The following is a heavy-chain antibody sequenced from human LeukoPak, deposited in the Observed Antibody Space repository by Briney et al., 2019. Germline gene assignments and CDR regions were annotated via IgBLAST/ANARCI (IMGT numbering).Heavy chain of an antibody. Sequence: GGSLRLSCAASGITFSIYGMHWVGQAPGKGLEGVALISYDGSDKYYADSVKGRFTISRDNSKNTLYLQMNSLRAEDTAVYYCAKGEIVRGRFDYWGQGTLVTVSS. J-gene: IGHJ4*02. CDR3: AKGEIVRGRFDY. D-gene: IGHD3-10*01. V-gene: IGHV3-30*18. CDR2: ISYDGSDK. CDR1: GITFSIYG.